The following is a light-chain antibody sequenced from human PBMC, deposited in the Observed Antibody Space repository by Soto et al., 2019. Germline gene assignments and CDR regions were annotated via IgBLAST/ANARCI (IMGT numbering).Light chain of an antibody. CDR3: QQSSTAPFT. CDR2: AAS. Sequence: DIQMTLSPSSLSASVGDRVTITCRASQNINTYLNWYQQKPGKAPKLLIFAASSLQSGVPSRFSGSGSRTDFTLTISSLQPEDFATYYCQQSSTAPFTFGPGTKVDIK. J-gene: IGKJ3*01. V-gene: IGKV1-39*01. CDR1: QNINTY.